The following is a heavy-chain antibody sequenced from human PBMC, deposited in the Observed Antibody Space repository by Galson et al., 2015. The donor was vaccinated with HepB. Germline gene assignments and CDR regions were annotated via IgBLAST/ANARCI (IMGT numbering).Heavy chain of an antibody. Sequence: SLRLSCAISGFTFTNDAMSWVRQAPGKGLEWVASLATIGGNTYYADSMKGRFTISRDSFTNTIYLQMDSLRAEDTALYYCASRTPLLGYNFDIWGQGKTVTVSS. CDR3: ASRTPLLGYNFDI. V-gene: IGHV3-23*01. D-gene: IGHD5-24*01. CDR2: LATIGGNT. CDR1: GFTFTNDA. J-gene: IGHJ3*02.